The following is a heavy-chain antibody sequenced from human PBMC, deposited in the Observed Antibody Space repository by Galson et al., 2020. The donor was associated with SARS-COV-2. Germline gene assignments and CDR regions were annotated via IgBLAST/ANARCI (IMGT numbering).Heavy chain of an antibody. CDR3: AREGIAAAAFDY. V-gene: IGHV4-59*01. D-gene: IGHD6-13*01. CDR2: IYYSGST. J-gene: IGHJ4*02. Sequence: SQPLSLTCTVSGGSISSYYWSWIRQPPGKGLEWIGYIYYSGSTNYNPSLKSRVTISVDTSKNQFSLKLSSVTAADTAVYYCAREGIAAAAFDYWGQGTLVTVSS. CDR1: GGSISSYY.